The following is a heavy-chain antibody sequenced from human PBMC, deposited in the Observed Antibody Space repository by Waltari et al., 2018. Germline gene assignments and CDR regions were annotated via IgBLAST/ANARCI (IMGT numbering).Heavy chain of an antibody. Sequence: QVQLVQSGAEVKKPGASVKVSCKASGYPFTGYSMPWVRQAPGQGLEWMGWINPNSGGTNYAQKFQGRVTMTRDTSISTAYMELSRLRSDDTAVYYCESTAGIAASSGEGYYGMDVWGQGTTVTVSS. CDR2: INPNSGGT. J-gene: IGHJ6*02. CDR1: GYPFTGYS. V-gene: IGHV1-2*02. D-gene: IGHD6-13*01. CDR3: ESTAGIAASSGEGYYGMDV.